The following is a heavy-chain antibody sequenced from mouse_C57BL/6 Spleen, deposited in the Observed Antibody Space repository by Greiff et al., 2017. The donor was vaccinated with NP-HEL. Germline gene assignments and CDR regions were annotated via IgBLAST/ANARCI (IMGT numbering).Heavy chain of an antibody. J-gene: IGHJ2*01. D-gene: IGHD2-4*01. CDR1: GYTFTSYW. V-gene: IGHV1-7*01. Sequence: QVQLQQSGAELAKPGASVKLSCKASGYTFTSYWMHWVKQRPGQGLEWIGYINPSSGYTKNNQKFKDKATLTADKTSSTAYMQLSSLTDEDSAVYYCLIYDDYDAGGFDYWGQGTTLTVSS. CDR2: INPSSGYT. CDR3: LIYDDYDAGGFDY.